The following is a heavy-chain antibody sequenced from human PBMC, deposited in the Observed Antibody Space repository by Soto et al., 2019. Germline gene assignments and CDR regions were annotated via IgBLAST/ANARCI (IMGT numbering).Heavy chain of an antibody. V-gene: IGHV4-59*01. J-gene: IGHJ4*02. Sequence: PSETLSLTCTVPGGSIRDYFWTWIRQPPGKGLEWIRYIYYSGRTNYNPSLKSRVSISVDTSKNHFSLQLRSVTAADTAVYYCARVGGDDFGDSGGFDYWGQGALVTVSS. CDR3: ARVGGDDFGDSGGFDY. CDR2: IYYSGRT. D-gene: IGHD4-17*01. CDR1: GGSIRDYF.